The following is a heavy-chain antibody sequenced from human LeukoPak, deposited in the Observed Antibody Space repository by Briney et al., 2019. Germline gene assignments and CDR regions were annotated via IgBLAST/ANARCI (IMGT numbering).Heavy chain of an antibody. J-gene: IGHJ3*02. V-gene: IGHV4-30-2*01. CDR2: IYHIGST. Sequence: SQTLSLTCTVSGGYISSGGYYWSWIRQPPGKGLEWIGYIYHIGSTYYNPSLKSRVTISGDRSKNQFSLKLSSVTAADTAVYYCAREEATHTLYGDYGSIGAFDIWGQETMVTVSS. D-gene: IGHD4-17*01. CDR1: GGYISSGGYY. CDR3: AREEATHTLYGDYGSIGAFDI.